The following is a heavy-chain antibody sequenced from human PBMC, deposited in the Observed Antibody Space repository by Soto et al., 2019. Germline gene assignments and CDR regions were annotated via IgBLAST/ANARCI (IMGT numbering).Heavy chain of an antibody. Sequence: GESLKISCTGVGYSFTSYWIGWVRQMPGKGLEWMGIIYPGDSDTRYSPSFQGQVTISADKSITTAYLQWSSLRAEDTAIYYCAKKVNSGSGSQYFDYWGQGTLVTVSS. CDR1: GYSFTSYW. D-gene: IGHD3-10*01. CDR3: AKKVNSGSGSQYFDY. V-gene: IGHV5-51*01. J-gene: IGHJ4*02. CDR2: IYPGDSDT.